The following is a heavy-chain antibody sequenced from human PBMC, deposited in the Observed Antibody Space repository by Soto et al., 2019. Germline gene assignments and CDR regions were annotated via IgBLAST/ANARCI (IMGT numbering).Heavy chain of an antibody. D-gene: IGHD2-21*02. V-gene: IGHV1-18*01. CDR2: ISAYNGNT. J-gene: IGHJ4*02. Sequence: ASVKVSCKASGYTFTSYGISCVRQAPGQGLEWMGWISAYNGNTNYAQKLQGRVTMTTDTSTSTAYMELRSLRSDDTAVYYCARDRRAYCGGDCYPDYWGQGTLVTVSS. CDR3: ARDRRAYCGGDCYPDY. CDR1: GYTFTSYG.